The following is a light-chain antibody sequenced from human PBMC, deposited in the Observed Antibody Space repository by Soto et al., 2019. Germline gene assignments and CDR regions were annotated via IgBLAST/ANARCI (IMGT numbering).Light chain of an antibody. Sequence: QPALTQPPSASGTPGQRVTISCSGSSSNIGSNTVNWYQQLPGTAPKLLIHANNQRPSGVPDRFSGSKSGTSASLAISWLQSEEADYYCAAWDDSLNGYVFGTGTKVTVL. CDR1: SSNIGSNT. CDR2: ANN. J-gene: IGLJ1*01. CDR3: AAWDDSLNGYV. V-gene: IGLV1-44*01.